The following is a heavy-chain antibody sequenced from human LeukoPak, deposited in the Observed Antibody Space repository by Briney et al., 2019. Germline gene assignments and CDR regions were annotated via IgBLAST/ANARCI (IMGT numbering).Heavy chain of an antibody. CDR3: ARDNGSGKYYFDY. CDR1: GFTVSSNY. V-gene: IGHV3-66*02. D-gene: IGHD3-10*01. Sequence: PGGSLRLSCAASGFTVSSNYMSWVRQAPGKGLEWVSVIYSGGSTYYADYVKGRFPISRDNSKNTLYLQMNSLRAEDTAVYYCARDNGSGKYYFDYWGQGTLVTVSS. J-gene: IGHJ4*02. CDR2: IYSGGST.